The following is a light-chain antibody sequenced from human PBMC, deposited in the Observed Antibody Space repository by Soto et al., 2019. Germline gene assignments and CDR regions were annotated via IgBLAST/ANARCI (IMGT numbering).Light chain of an antibody. Sequence: DIQMTQSPSSLSASVGDRVTITCQASQAIGYYLNWYQQRPGKAPKLLIFDASNLETGVPSRFSGSGSGTDFTVAINRLQPEDFATYYCQQYDNLPITFGQGTRLEIK. CDR3: QQYDNLPIT. V-gene: IGKV1-33*01. CDR1: QAIGYY. J-gene: IGKJ5*01. CDR2: DAS.